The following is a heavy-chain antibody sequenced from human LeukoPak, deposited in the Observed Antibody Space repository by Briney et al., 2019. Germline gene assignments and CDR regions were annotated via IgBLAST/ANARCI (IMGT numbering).Heavy chain of an antibody. D-gene: IGHD6-19*01. Sequence: GESLKISCKGSGYSITSYWIGWVRQMPGKGLEWMGIVYPGDSDTRYSPSFQGQVTISADKSISTAYLQWSSLKASDTAMYYCARKGGSGWYSDYYFDYWGQGTLVTVSS. CDR1: GYSITSYW. CDR2: VYPGDSDT. CDR3: ARKGGSGWYSDYYFDY. J-gene: IGHJ4*02. V-gene: IGHV5-51*01.